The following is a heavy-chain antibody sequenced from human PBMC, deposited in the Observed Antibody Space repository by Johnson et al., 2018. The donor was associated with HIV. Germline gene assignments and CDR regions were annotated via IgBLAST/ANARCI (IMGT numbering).Heavy chain of an antibody. D-gene: IGHD3-10*01. J-gene: IGHJ3*02. CDR2: IKQDGSEK. V-gene: IGHV3-7*03. CDR1: GFTFSSYW. Sequence: VESGGSLRLSCAASGFTFSSYWMSWVRQAPGKGLEWVANIKQDGSEKYYVDSVKGRFTISRDNAKNSLYLQMNSLRAEDTAVYYCARGRIYGAFAFDIWGQGTMVTVSS. CDR3: ARGRIYGAFAFDI.